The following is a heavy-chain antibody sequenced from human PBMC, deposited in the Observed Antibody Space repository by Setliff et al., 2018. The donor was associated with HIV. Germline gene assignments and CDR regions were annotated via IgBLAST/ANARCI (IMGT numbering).Heavy chain of an antibody. D-gene: IGHD3-10*02. CDR2: FHPYSGHT. J-gene: IGHJ3*01. CDR3: AADVRWPKDAFAF. Sequence: GASVKVSCKASGYTFNNYFLHWVRQAPGQGLEWMGRFHPYSGHTNYAQNFQGRVTMTMDASITTVYMELSRLTSDDTAVYYCAADVRWPKDAFAFWGQGTMVTVSS. V-gene: IGHV1-2*06. CDR1: GYTFNNYF.